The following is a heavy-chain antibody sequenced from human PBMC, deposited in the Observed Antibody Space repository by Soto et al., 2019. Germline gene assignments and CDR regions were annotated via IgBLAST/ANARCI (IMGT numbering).Heavy chain of an antibody. D-gene: IGHD2-15*01. Sequence: QVQLVQSGAGVKKPGASVKVSCKASGYTFTSYGISWVRQAPGHGLEWMGWISAYNGNTNYAQKLQGRVTMTTDTSTSTAYMERRSLRSYDTAVYYCARDIVVVVAATLRYYYYYGMDVWGQGTTVTVSS. V-gene: IGHV1-18*01. J-gene: IGHJ6*02. CDR1: GYTFTSYG. CDR2: ISAYNGNT. CDR3: ARDIVVVVAATLRYYYYYGMDV.